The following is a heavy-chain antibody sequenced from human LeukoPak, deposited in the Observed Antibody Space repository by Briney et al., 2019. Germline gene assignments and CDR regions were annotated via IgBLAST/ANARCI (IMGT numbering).Heavy chain of an antibody. V-gene: IGHV1-69*06. CDR3: ARGRCTNGVCYTGFMDV. Sequence: SVKVSCKASGGTFSSYAISWVRQAPGQGLEWMGGIIPIFGTANYAQKFQGRVTITADKSTSTAYMELSSLRSEDTAVYYCARGRCTNGVCYTGFMDVWGKGTTVTVSS. J-gene: IGHJ6*03. D-gene: IGHD2-8*01. CDR1: GGTFSSYA. CDR2: IIPIFGTA.